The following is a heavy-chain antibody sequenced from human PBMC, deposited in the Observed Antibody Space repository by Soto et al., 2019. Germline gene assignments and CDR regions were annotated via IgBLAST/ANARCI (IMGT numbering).Heavy chain of an antibody. CDR2: INHSGST. V-gene: IGHV4-34*01. Sequence: SETLSLTCAVYCGSFSGYYWSWIRQPPGKGLEWIGEINHSGSTNYNPSLKSRVTISVDTSKNQFSLKLSFVTAADTALYYCARGQSLYSYGTWYYYYGMDVWGQGTTVT. D-gene: IGHD5-18*01. CDR3: ARGQSLYSYGTWYYYYGMDV. CDR1: CGSFSGYY. J-gene: IGHJ6*02.